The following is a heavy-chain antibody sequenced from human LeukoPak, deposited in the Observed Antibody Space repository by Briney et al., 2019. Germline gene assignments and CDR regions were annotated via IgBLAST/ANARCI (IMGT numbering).Heavy chain of an antibody. CDR3: ASRPCSGGSCSGNYFDY. D-gene: IGHD2-15*01. CDR1: GGSFSGYY. V-gene: IGHV4-34*01. Sequence: PSETLSLTCAVYGGSFSGYYWSWIRQPPGKGLEWIGEINHSGSTNYNPSLKSRVTISVDTSKNQFSLKLSSVTAADTAVYYCASRPCSGGSCSGNYFDYWGQGTLVTVSS. CDR2: INHSGST. J-gene: IGHJ4*02.